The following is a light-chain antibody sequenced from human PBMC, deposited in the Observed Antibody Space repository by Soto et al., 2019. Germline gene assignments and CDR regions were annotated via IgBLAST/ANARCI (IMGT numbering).Light chain of an antibody. J-gene: IGLJ2*01. CDR3: AAWDDSLSGVV. Sequence: QSVLTQPPSASGTPGQSVIISCSGSSSNIGSNTVNWYQQLPGTAPKLLIYSNNQRPSGVPDRFSGSKSGTSASLAISGLKSEDESDYYCAAWDDSLSGVVFGGGTHLTVL. V-gene: IGLV1-44*01. CDR2: SNN. CDR1: SSNIGSNT.